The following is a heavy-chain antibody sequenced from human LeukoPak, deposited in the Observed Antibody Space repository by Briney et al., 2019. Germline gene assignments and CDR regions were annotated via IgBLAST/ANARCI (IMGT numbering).Heavy chain of an antibody. V-gene: IGHV3-21*01. J-gene: IGHJ3*02. Sequence: GGSLRLSCAASGFTFSSYSMNWVRQAPGKGLEWVSSISSSSSYIYYADSVKGRFTISRDNAKNSLYLQMNSLRAEDTAVYYCARDLGMATMKGAFDIWGQGAMVTVSS. CDR3: ARDLGMATMKGAFDI. CDR1: GFTFSSYS. D-gene: IGHD5-24*01. CDR2: ISSSSSYI.